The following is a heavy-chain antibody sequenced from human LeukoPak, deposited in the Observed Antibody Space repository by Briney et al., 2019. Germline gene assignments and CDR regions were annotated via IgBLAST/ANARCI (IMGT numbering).Heavy chain of an antibody. CDR3: ARDGIRSFGLITKHDY. V-gene: IGHV3-11*04. D-gene: IGHD3-3*01. CDR1: GFTFSDYN. J-gene: IGHJ4*02. CDR2: ISSRGGTI. Sequence: GGSLRLSCAASGFTFSDYNMHWIRQAPGKGLEWIPYISSRGGTIFYADSVKGRFTISRDNAENSLFLQLNSLRPEDTAVYYCARDGIRSFGLITKHDYWGQGTLVTVSS.